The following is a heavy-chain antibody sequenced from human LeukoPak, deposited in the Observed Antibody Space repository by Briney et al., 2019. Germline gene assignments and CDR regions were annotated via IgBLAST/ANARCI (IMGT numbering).Heavy chain of an antibody. CDR3: ARDRSFNFDY. CDR1: GFTFSSCA. Sequence: GGSLRLSCAASGFTFSSCAMHWVRQAPGKGLEWVAVISYDGSNKYYADSVKGRFTISRDNSKNTLYLQMNSLRAEDTAVYYCARDRSFNFDYWGQGTLVTVSS. J-gene: IGHJ4*02. D-gene: IGHD1-26*01. CDR2: ISYDGSNK. V-gene: IGHV3-30-3*01.